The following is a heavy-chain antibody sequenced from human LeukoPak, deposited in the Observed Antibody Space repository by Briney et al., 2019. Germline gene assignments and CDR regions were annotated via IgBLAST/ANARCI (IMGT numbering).Heavy chain of an antibody. Sequence: GGSLRLSCAASGFTFSSYAMSWVRQAPGKGLEWVSAISGSGGSTYYADSVKGRFTISRDNSKSTLYLQMNSLRAEDMAVYYCAKASAMIVVVSKHFDYWGQGTLVTVSS. CDR3: AKASAMIVVVSKHFDY. J-gene: IGHJ4*02. D-gene: IGHD3-22*01. CDR1: GFTFSSYA. CDR2: ISGSGGST. V-gene: IGHV3-23*01.